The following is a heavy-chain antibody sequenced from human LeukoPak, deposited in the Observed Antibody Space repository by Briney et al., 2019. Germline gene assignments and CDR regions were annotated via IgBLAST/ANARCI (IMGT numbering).Heavy chain of an antibody. D-gene: IGHD3-22*01. CDR1: AFIFNNAW. CDR3: ARAPYFESSGPL. V-gene: IGHV3-7*01. CDR2: IRQDGLEK. Sequence: GGSLRLSCATSAFIFNNAWMSWVRQAPGKGLEWVANIRQDGLEKFYVDSVKGRFTISRDNAKNSLYLQMDSLKAEDTAVYYCARAPYFESSGPLWGQGTLITVSS. J-gene: IGHJ4*02.